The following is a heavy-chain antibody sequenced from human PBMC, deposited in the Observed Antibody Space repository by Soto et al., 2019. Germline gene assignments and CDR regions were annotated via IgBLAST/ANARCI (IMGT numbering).Heavy chain of an antibody. V-gene: IGHV3-30*18. Sequence: GGSLRLSCAASGFTFSSYGMHWVRQAPGKGLEWVAVISYDGSNKYYADSVKGRFTISRDNSKNTLYLQMNSLRAEDTAVYYCAKDLVGSNADYYDYWGQGTLVTVSS. J-gene: IGHJ4*02. CDR1: GFTFSSYG. D-gene: IGHD2-15*01. CDR2: ISYDGSNK. CDR3: AKDLVGSNADYYDY.